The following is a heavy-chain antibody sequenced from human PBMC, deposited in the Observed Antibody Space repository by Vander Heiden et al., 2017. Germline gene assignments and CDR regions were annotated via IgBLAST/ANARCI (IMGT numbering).Heavy chain of an antibody. Sequence: QVQLVESGGGLVKPGGSVRLSCAASGFTFSDYYMSWIRQAPGKGLEWVSYISSSGSTIYYADSVKGRFTISRDNAKNSLYLQMNSLRPEDTAVYYCARDFQYYYDSSGVFDYWGQGSLVTVSS. CDR1: GFTFSDYY. D-gene: IGHD3-22*01. J-gene: IGHJ4*02. CDR3: ARDFQYYYDSSGVFDY. V-gene: IGHV3-11*01. CDR2: ISSSGSTI.